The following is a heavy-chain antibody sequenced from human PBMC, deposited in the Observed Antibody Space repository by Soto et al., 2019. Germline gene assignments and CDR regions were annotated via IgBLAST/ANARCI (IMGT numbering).Heavy chain of an antibody. CDR1: RYIFTAYF. CDR2: INPNNGAT. V-gene: IGHV1-2*07. Sequence: QVQLVQSGAEVKKPGASVKVSCKAPRYIFTAYFMLWVRQAPGQGLEWMGWINPNNGATHYGLSFAGSVTMTRDKSISTAYMELSSLRSDDTAVYYCASHDPGGRFDPWRQGPLVIVSS. CDR3: ASHDPGGRFDP. D-gene: IGHD1-1*01. J-gene: IGHJ5*02.